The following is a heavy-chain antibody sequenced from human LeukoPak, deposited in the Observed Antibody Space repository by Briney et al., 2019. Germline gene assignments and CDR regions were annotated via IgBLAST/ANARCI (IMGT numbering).Heavy chain of an antibody. CDR3: AKEVPGYYGMHFDY. J-gene: IGHJ4*02. CDR1: GNTFNDHA. CDR2: ISGSCITT. Sequence: GSLRIFCVGSGNTFNDHALKWVRQAPGKGLELGSSISGSCITTYYPDFVKGRFTISRDDSRNTLYLYMNSLRADDTAIYYCAKEVPGYYGMHFDYWGQGALVTVSS. V-gene: IGHV3-23*01. D-gene: IGHD3-9*01.